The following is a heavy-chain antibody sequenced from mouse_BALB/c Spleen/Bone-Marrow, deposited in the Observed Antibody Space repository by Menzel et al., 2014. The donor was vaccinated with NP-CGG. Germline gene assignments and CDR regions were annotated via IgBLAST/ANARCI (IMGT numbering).Heavy chain of an antibody. Sequence: EVQLQQSGGGLVQPGGSLKLSCAASGFDFSRYWMSWVRQAPGKGLEWIGEINPDSSTINYTPSLKDKFIISRDNAKNTLYLQMSKVRSEDTALYYCARLNYYGNLFVWGAGTTVTLSS. J-gene: IGHJ1*01. CDR2: INPDSSTI. CDR1: GFDFSRYW. D-gene: IGHD1-1*01. V-gene: IGHV4-1*02. CDR3: ARLNYYGNLFV.